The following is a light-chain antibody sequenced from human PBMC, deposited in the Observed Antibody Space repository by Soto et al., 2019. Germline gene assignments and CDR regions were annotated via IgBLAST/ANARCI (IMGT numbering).Light chain of an antibody. J-gene: IGKJ4*01. CDR2: DAS. CDR3: QQSSDFPRT. CDR1: QNINIW. V-gene: IGKV1-5*01. Sequence: DIHMTQSPSTLSASVGYRVTITCRARQNINIWLAWYQQKPGKAPKLLIFDASSLESGVPSRFRGSESGTDFSLTISSLQPEDFETYFCQQSSDFPRTFGGGTKVDIK.